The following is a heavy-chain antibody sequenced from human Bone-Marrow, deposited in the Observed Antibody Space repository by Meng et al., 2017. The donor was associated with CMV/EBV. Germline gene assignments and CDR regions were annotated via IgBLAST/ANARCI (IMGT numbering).Heavy chain of an antibody. CDR2: ISYDGSNK. CDR1: GFTFSSYA. Sequence: GESLKISCAASGFTFSSYAMHWVRQAPGKGLEWVAVISYDGSNKYYADSVKGRFTISRDNAKNSLYLQMNSLRAEDTAVYYCARAPATGDDFDYWGQGTLVTVSS. V-gene: IGHV3-30*04. J-gene: IGHJ4*02. D-gene: IGHD7-27*01. CDR3: ARAPATGDDFDY.